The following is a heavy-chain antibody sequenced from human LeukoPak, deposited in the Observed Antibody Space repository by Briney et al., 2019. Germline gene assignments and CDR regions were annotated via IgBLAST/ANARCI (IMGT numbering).Heavy chain of an antibody. J-gene: IGHJ3*02. CDR1: GGSISSGGYY. Sequence: SETLSLTCTVSGGSISSGGYYWSWIRQPPGKGLEWIGYIYHSGSTYYNPSLKSRVTISVDRSKNQFSLKLSSVTAADTAVYYCARATWIPAGAFDIWGQGTMVTVSS. CDR3: ARATWIPAGAFDI. CDR2: IYHSGST. V-gene: IGHV4-30-2*01. D-gene: IGHD5-12*01.